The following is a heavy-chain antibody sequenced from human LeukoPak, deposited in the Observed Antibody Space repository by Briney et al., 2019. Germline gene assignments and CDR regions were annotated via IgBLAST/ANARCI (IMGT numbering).Heavy chain of an antibody. CDR1: GYTFTSYA. J-gene: IGHJ6*02. V-gene: IGHV1-3*01. D-gene: IGHD3-10*01. CDR3: ATTYYYGSGSYRSYGMDV. CDR2: INARNGNT. Sequence: GASVKVSCKASGYTFTSYAMHWVRQAPGQRLEWMGWINARNGNTKYSQKFQGRVTITRDTSASTAYMELSSLRSEDTAVYYCATTYYYGSGSYRSYGMDVWGQGTTVTVSS.